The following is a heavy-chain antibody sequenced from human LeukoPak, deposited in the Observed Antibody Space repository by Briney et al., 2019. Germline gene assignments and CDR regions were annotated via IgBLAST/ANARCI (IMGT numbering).Heavy chain of an antibody. CDR3: ASLLEDSSSWYLGY. V-gene: IGHV3-30*02. CDR2: IRFDGSYK. J-gene: IGHJ4*02. Sequence: PGGSLRLSCAASGFSFSTYGMHWVRQAPGKGLEWVAFIRFDGSYKKYVDSVKGRFTISRDNSKNTLYLQMNSLRAEDTAVYYCASLLEDSSSWYLGYWGQGTLVTVSS. CDR1: GFSFSTYG. D-gene: IGHD6-13*01.